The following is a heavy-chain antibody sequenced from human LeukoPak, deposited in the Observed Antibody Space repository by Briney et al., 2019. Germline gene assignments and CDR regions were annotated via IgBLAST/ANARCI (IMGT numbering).Heavy chain of an antibody. V-gene: IGHV3-43*02. J-gene: IGHJ4*02. D-gene: IGHD3-16*01. CDR3: ARGDSGGMDY. CDR2: ISGDGANT. CDR1: GFTFDDYA. Sequence: GGSLRLSCAASGFTFDDYAMHWVRQAPGKGLQWVSPISGDGANTYYADSVKGRFTISRDNSKNSLYLQMNSLRTEDTALYYCARGDSGGMDYWGQGTLVTVSS.